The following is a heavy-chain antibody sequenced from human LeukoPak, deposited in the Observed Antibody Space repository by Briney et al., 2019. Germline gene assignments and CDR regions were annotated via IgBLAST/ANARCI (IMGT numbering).Heavy chain of an antibody. CDR3: ARDYKSARGPYCSSTSCYTLPDY. V-gene: IGHV3-30-3*01. J-gene: IGHJ4*02. D-gene: IGHD2-2*02. CDR2: ISYDGSNK. CDR1: GFTFSSYA. Sequence: GRSLRLSCAASGFTFSSYAMHWVRQAPGKGLEWVAVISYDGSNKYYADSVKGRFTISRDNSKNTLYLQMNSLRAEDTAVYYCARDYKSARGPYCSSTSCYTLPDYWGQGTLVTVSS.